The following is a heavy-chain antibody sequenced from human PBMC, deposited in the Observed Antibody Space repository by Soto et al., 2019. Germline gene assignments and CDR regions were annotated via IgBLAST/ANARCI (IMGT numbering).Heavy chain of an antibody. V-gene: IGHV1-46*01. CDR2: INPSGGST. CDR3: ARDGGVYDFWIGYYLGYYFDY. CDR1: GYTFTSYY. D-gene: IGHD3-3*01. Sequence: QVQLVQSGAEVKKPGASVKVSCKASGYTFTSYYMHWVRQAPGQGLEWMGIINPSGGSTSYAQKFQGRVTMTRDTSTSTVYMELSSLRSEDTAVYYCARDGGVYDFWIGYYLGYYFDYWGQGTLVTVSS. J-gene: IGHJ4*02.